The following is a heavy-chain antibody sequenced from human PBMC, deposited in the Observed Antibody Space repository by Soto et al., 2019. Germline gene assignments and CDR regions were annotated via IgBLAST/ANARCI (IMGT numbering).Heavy chain of an antibody. CDR1: SGSISSGGYY. D-gene: IGHD1-26*01. J-gene: IGHJ4*02. Sequence: QVQLQESGPGLVKPSQTLSLTCTVSSGSISSGGYYWSWIRQHPGKGLEWIGYIYYSGSTYYNPTLKRRVTISIDTSKNQFSLKLSSVTAADTAVYYCARGGGSYYATGNFDYWGQGTLVTVSS. CDR2: IYYSGST. CDR3: ARGGGSYYATGNFDY. V-gene: IGHV4-31*03.